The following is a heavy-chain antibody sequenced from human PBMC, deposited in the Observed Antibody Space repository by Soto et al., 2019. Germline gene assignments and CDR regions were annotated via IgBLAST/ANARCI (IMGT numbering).Heavy chain of an antibody. CDR1: GGSISSYY. V-gene: IGHV4-4*07. CDR2: IYTSGST. D-gene: IGHD2-15*01. Sequence: KPSETLSLTCTVSGGSISSYYWSWIRQPAGKGLEWIGRIYTSGSTNYNPSLKSRVTMSVDTSKNQFSLKLSSVTAADTAVYYCARSVHALVVAAPSSWFDPWGQGTLVTVSS. CDR3: ARSVHALVVAAPSSWFDP. J-gene: IGHJ5*02.